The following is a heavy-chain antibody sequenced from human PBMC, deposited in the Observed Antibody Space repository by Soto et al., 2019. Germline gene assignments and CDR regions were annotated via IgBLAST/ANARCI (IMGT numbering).Heavy chain of an antibody. J-gene: IGHJ6*02. CDR3: ARERGPNYYDSSGYYYVEGV. CDR1: GGTFSSYA. Sequence: SVKVSCKASGGTFSSYAISWVRQAPGQGPEWMGGIIPIFGTANYAQKFQGRVTITADESTSTAYMELSSLRSEDTAVYYCARERGPNYYDSSGYYYVEGVWGQGTTVTVSS. D-gene: IGHD3-22*01. V-gene: IGHV1-69*13. CDR2: IIPIFGTA.